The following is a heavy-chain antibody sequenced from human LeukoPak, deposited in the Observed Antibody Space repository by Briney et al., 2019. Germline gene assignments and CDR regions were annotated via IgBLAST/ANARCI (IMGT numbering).Heavy chain of an antibody. CDR1: GDSIAGYA. Sequence: SETLSLTCSVSGDSIAGYAWSWIRRTPGKGLEWIGYIYYNGDTHYNPSLNSRLSISVDTPNNQFSLNLRSVTAADTAVYYCARGFSNWGQGTMVTVSS. CDR3: ARGFSN. J-gene: IGHJ3*01. V-gene: IGHV4-59*01. CDR2: IYYNGDT.